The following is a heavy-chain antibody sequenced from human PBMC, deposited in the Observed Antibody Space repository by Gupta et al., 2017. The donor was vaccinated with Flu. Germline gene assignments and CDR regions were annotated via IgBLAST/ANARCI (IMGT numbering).Heavy chain of an antibody. V-gene: IGHV4-59*01. Sequence: QVQLQESGPGLVKPSETLSLTCTVSGGSISSYYWSWIRQPPGKGLEWIGYIYYSGSTNYNPSLKSRVTISVDTSKNQFSLKLSSVTAADTAVYYWARDSSSWRHYFDYWGQGTLVTVSS. CDR3: ARDSSSWRHYFDY. CDR2: IYYSGST. J-gene: IGHJ4*02. CDR1: GGSISSYY. D-gene: IGHD6-13*01.